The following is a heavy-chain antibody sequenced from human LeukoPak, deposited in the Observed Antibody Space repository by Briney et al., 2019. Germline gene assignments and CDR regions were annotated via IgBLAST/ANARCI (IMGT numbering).Heavy chain of an antibody. J-gene: IGHJ5*02. V-gene: IGHV3-21*01. Sequence: PGGSLRLSCAASGFTFSSYSMNWVRQAPGKGLEWVSSISSSSSYIYYADSVKGRFTISRDNAKNSLYLQTNSLRAEDTAVYYCAKLPAASRIEFDPWGQGTLVTVSS. CDR2: ISSSSSYI. CDR1: GFTFSSYS. CDR3: AKLPAASRIEFDP. D-gene: IGHD6-25*01.